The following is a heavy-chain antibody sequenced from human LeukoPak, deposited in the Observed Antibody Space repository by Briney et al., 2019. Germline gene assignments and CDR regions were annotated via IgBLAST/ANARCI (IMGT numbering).Heavy chain of an antibody. Sequence: GGSLRLSCAASGFTFSSYWMSWVRQAPGKGLEWVANIKQDGSEKYYVDSVKGRFTISRDNSKNTLYLQMNSLRAEDTAVYYCAKAPYPSFAPDYWGQGTLVTVSS. CDR3: AKAPYPSFAPDY. J-gene: IGHJ4*02. V-gene: IGHV3-7*03. CDR2: IKQDGSEK. D-gene: IGHD2-2*02. CDR1: GFTFSSYW.